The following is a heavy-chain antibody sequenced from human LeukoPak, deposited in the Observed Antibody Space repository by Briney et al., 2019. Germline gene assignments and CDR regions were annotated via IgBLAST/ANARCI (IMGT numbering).Heavy chain of an antibody. Sequence: GGSLRLSCAASGFTVSSNYMSWVRQAPGKGLEWVSVIYSGGSTYYADSVKGRFTISRDNSKNTLYLQMNSLRAEDTAVYYCAREGSGSYSVFDYWGQGTLVTVSS. CDR2: IYSGGST. J-gene: IGHJ4*02. CDR3: AREGSGSYSVFDY. D-gene: IGHD1-26*01. V-gene: IGHV3-66*01. CDR1: GFTVSSNY.